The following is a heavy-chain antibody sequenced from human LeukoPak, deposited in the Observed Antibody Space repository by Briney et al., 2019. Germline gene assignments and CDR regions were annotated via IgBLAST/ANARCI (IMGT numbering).Heavy chain of an antibody. J-gene: IGHJ4*02. CDR3: AKAGTIFGVVILFDY. V-gene: IGHV3-23*01. CDR1: GFTFSSYA. D-gene: IGHD3-3*01. Sequence: GGSLRLSCAASGFTFSSYAMSWVRQAPGKGLEWVSAISGSGDSTYYADSVKGRFTISRDNPKNTLYLQMNSLRAEDTAVYYCAKAGTIFGVVILFDYWGQGTLVTVSS. CDR2: ISGSGDST.